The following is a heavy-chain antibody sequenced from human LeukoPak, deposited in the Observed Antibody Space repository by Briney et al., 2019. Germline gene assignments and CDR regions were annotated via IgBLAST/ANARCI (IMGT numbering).Heavy chain of an antibody. CDR3: ARDFIGSSWYGFSREGFDY. CDR1: GFTFSSYA. V-gene: IGHV3-30-3*01. Sequence: GGSLMLSCAASGFTFSSYAMHWVRQAPGKGLEWVAVVSYDGSNKYYADSVKGRFTISRDNSKNTLYLQMNSLRAEDTAVYYCARDFIGSSWYGFSREGFDYWGQGTLVTVSS. J-gene: IGHJ4*02. D-gene: IGHD6-13*01. CDR2: VSYDGSNK.